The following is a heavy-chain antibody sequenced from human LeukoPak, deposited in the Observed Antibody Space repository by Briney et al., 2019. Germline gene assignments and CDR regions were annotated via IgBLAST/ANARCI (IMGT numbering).Heavy chain of an antibody. J-gene: IGHJ6*03. CDR3: ARDTPVLNPYYDILTGRPDYYYYYMDV. CDR2: ISSSSSYI. CDR1: GFTFSSYG. Sequence: PGGSLRLSCAAPGFTFSSYGMSWVRQAPGKGLEWVSSISSSSSYIYYADSVKGRFTISRDNAKNSLYLQMNSLRAEDTAVYYCARDTPVLNPYYDILTGRPDYYYYYMDVWGKGTTVTISS. D-gene: IGHD3-9*01. V-gene: IGHV3-21*01.